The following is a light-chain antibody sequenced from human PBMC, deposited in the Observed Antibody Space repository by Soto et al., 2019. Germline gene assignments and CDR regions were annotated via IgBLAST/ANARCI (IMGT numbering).Light chain of an antibody. J-gene: IGKJ3*01. CDR2: AAS. CDR3: QKYSSVPV. V-gene: IGKV1-27*01. Sequence: DIQMTQSPTSLSASVGDRVTITCRASQGIRNFVAWYQQKPGKAPKLLIYAASTLQSGVPSRFSGSGSGTDFTLSNNSLQPEDVATYSCQKYSSVPVFGPGTKVVIK. CDR1: QGIRNF.